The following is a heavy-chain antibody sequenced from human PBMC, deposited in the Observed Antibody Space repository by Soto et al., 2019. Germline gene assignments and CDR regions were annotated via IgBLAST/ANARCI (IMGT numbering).Heavy chain of an antibody. V-gene: IGHV3-64*01. CDR1: GFTFSSYA. D-gene: IGHD4-17*01. Sequence: GGSLRLSCAASGFTFSSYAMHWVRQAPGKGLEYVSAISSNGGSTYYANSVKGRFTISRDNSKNTLYLQMGSLRAEDMAVYYCARSYGDYAFDYWGQGTLVTVSS. J-gene: IGHJ4*02. CDR3: ARSYGDYAFDY. CDR2: ISSNGGST.